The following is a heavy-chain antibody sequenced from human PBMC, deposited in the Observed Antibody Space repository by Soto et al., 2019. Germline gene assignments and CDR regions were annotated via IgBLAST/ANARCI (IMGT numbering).Heavy chain of an antibody. D-gene: IGHD1-26*01. V-gene: IGHV4-61*01. J-gene: IGHJ3*02. Sequence: QVQLQESGPGLLKPSETLSLTCTVSGDSVSNGYFYWSWIRQPPGKGLEWIGNIYYSGSTTYNPTLNTRATITLNKSNNQFSLRLRSVTAANTAIYYCASDVRTRTGIVAVTGTSDIWAQATLVTVSS. CDR3: ASDVRTRTGIVAVTGTSDI. CDR2: IYYSGST. CDR1: GDSVSNGYFY.